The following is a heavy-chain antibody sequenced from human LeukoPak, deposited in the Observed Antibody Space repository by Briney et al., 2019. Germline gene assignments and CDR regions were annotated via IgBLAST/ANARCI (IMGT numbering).Heavy chain of an antibody. CDR1: GFTFSSYT. CDR3: ARDAYYGSGSYYDY. J-gene: IGHJ4*02. V-gene: IGHV3-21*01. Sequence: GGSLRLSCAASGFTFSSYTMNWVRQASGKGLEWVSFISSSSSNIYSADSVKGRFTISRDNAKNSLYLQMNSLRAEDTAVYYCARDAYYGSGSYYDYWGQGTLVTVSS. CDR2: ISSSSSNI. D-gene: IGHD3-10*01.